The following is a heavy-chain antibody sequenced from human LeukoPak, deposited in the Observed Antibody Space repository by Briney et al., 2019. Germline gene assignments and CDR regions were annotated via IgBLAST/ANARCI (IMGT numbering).Heavy chain of an antibody. D-gene: IGHD3-9*01. Sequence: ASVKVSCKASGYTFTSYGISWVRQAPGQGLEWMGWISAYNGNTNYAQKLQGRVTMTTDTSTSTAYMELRSLRPDDTAVYYCARDPSLRYFDWFNSGLDYWGQGTLVTVSS. V-gene: IGHV1-18*04. J-gene: IGHJ4*02. CDR1: GYTFTSYG. CDR2: ISAYNGNT. CDR3: ARDPSLRYFDWFNSGLDY.